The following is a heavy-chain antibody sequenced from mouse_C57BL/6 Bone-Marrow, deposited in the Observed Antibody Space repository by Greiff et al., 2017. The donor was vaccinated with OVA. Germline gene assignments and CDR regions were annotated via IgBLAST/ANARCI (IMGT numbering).Heavy chain of an antibody. CDR2: ISDGGSYT. CDR3: ARAGLAY. Sequence: VQLQQSGGGLVKPGGSLKLSCAASGFTFSSYAMSWVRQTPEKRLEWVATISDGGSYTYYPDNVKGRFTISRDNAKNNLYLQMSHLKSEDTAMYYCARAGLAYWGQGTLVTVSA. V-gene: IGHV5-4*01. CDR1: GFTFSSYA. D-gene: IGHD2-4*01. J-gene: IGHJ3*01.